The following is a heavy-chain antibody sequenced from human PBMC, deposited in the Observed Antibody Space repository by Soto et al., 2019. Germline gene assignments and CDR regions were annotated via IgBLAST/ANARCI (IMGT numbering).Heavy chain of an antibody. J-gene: IGHJ4*02. CDR2: IIPIFGTA. V-gene: IGHV1-69*06. Sequence: SVKVSCTASGGTFSSYAISWVRQAPGQGLEWMGGIIPIFGTANYAQKFQGRVTITADKSTSTAYMELSSLRSEDTAVYYCVGYSYGFPDYWGQGTLVTVSS. CDR1: GGTFSSYA. CDR3: VGYSYGFPDY. D-gene: IGHD5-18*01.